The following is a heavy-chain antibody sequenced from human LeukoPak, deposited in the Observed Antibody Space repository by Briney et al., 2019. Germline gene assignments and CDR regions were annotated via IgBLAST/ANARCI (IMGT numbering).Heavy chain of an antibody. CDR2: ISYDGSNK. J-gene: IGHJ4*02. V-gene: IGHV3-30*18. Sequence: GGSLRLSCAASGFTFSSYGMHWVRQAPGKGLEWVAVISYDGSNKYYADSVKGRFTISRDNSKNTLYLQMNSLRAEDTAVYYCAKVGQQLVPLYWGQGTLVTVSS. CDR3: AKVGQQLVPLY. D-gene: IGHD6-13*01. CDR1: GFTFSSYG.